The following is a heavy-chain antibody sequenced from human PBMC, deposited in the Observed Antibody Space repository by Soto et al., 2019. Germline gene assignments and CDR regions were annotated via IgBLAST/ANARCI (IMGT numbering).Heavy chain of an antibody. CDR1: GFTFSNAW. Sequence: GGSLRLSCAASGFTFSNAWMNWVRQAPGKGLEWVGRIKSKTDGGTTDYAAPVKGRFTISRDDSKNTLYLQMNSLKTEDTAVYYCTTSIAVAGTDPPFDYYYYYYGMDVWGQGTTVTVSS. D-gene: IGHD6-19*01. CDR2: IKSKTDGGTT. J-gene: IGHJ6*02. CDR3: TTSIAVAGTDPPFDYYYYYYGMDV. V-gene: IGHV3-15*07.